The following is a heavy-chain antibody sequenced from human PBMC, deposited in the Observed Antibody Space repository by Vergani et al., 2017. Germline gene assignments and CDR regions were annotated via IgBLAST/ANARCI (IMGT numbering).Heavy chain of an antibody. Sequence: QVQLQESGPGLVKPSQTLSLTCTVSGGSISSGSHYWSWIRQPAGKGLEWIGRIYTSGSTNYNPSLKSRVTMSVDTSKNQFSLKLSSVTAADTAVYYCARDTVANYYYYYMDVWGKGTTVTVSS. D-gene: IGHD4-11*01. CDR3: ARDTVANYYYYYMDV. CDR1: GGSISSGSHY. V-gene: IGHV4-61*02. CDR2: IYTSGST. J-gene: IGHJ6*03.